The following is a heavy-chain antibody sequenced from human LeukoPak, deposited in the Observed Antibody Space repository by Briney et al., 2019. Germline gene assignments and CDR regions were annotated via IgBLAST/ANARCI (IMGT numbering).Heavy chain of an antibody. V-gene: IGHV1-2*02. CDR3: ARTQYSSSPAPY. Sequence: ASVRVSCKASGYTFTGYYMHWVPQAPGQGLEWMGWINPNSGGTNYAQKFQGRVTMTRDTSISTAYMELSRLRSDDTAVYYCARTQYSSSPAPYWGQGTLVTVSS. CDR1: GYTFTGYY. D-gene: IGHD6-13*01. J-gene: IGHJ4*02. CDR2: INPNSGGT.